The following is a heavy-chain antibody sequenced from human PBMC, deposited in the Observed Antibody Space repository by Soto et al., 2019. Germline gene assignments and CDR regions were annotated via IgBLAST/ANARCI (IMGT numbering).Heavy chain of an antibody. D-gene: IGHD3-9*01. J-gene: IGHJ6*02. CDR3: AGKTGLYYYYGMDV. Sequence: PSETLSLTCTVSGGSISSYYWSWIRQPPGKGLEWIGYIYYSGSTNYNPSQKSRVTISVDTSKNQFSLKLSSVTAADTAVYYCAGKTGLYYYYGMDVWGQGTTVTVSS. CDR2: IYYSGST. V-gene: IGHV4-59*01. CDR1: GGSISSYY.